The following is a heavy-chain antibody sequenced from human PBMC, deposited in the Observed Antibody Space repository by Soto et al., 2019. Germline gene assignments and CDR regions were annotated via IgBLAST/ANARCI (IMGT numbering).Heavy chain of an antibody. Sequence: QVQLVQSGAEVKKPGASVKVSCKASGYTFTSYGISWVRQAPGQGLEWMGWISAYNGNTNYAQKLQGRVTMTTDTATRTAYRELRGLRSDDTAVYSCARATVTTPWFDPWGQGTLVTVSS. J-gene: IGHJ5*02. D-gene: IGHD4-17*01. CDR2: ISAYNGNT. CDR3: ARATVTTPWFDP. V-gene: IGHV1-18*01. CDR1: GYTFTSYG.